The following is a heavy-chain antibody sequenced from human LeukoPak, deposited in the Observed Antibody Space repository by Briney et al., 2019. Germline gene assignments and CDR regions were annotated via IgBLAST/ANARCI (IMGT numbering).Heavy chain of an antibody. CDR3: ARAYGSGSSYDY. D-gene: IGHD3-10*01. Sequence: GGTLRLSCEASGLNFSNYVMSWVRQAPGKGLEWVSGITSDGSTYYADSVKGRFTISRDNSKNTLYLQMNSLRAEDRALYYCARAYGSGSSYDYWGQGTLVTVSS. CDR1: GLNFSNYV. CDR2: ITSDGST. J-gene: IGHJ4*02. V-gene: IGHV3-23*01.